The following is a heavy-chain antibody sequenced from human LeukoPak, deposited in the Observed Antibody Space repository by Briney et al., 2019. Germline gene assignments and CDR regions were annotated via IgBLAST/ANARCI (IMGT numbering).Heavy chain of an antibody. CDR1: GFTFSSHA. Sequence: GGSLTLSCAASGFTFSSHAMSWVRQAPGQGLEWVSVISDSGDYTSYADSVRGRFTISRDNSRNTLYLQMISLRPEDTAVYYCAKDTSIGKYCTNGVCSPFDYWGQGTLVTVSS. D-gene: IGHD2-8*01. V-gene: IGHV3-23*01. CDR2: ISDSGDYT. J-gene: IGHJ4*02. CDR3: AKDTSIGKYCTNGVCSPFDY.